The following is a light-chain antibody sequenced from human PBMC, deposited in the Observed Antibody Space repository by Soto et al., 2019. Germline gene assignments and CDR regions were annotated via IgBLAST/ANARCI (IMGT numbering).Light chain of an antibody. V-gene: IGKV1-5*03. CDR1: QTISSW. Sequence: DIQMTQSPSTLSGSVGDRVTITCRASQTISSWLAWYQQKPGKAPKLLIYKASTLKSGVPSRFSGSGFGTDFTLTIRSLQPEDFATYYCQQSNSFPRTFGGGTKVDIK. CDR2: KAS. CDR3: QQSNSFPRT. J-gene: IGKJ4*01.